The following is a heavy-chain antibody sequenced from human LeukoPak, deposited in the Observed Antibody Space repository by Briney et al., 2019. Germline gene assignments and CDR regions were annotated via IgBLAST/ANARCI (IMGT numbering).Heavy chain of an antibody. CDR2: INPSGGST. CDR1: GYTFTSYY. CDR3: ARVGGKGRGYSGYDSD. D-gene: IGHD5-12*01. Sequence: ASVKVSCKASGYTFTSYYMHWVRQAPGQGLEWMGIINPSGGSTSDAQKFQGRVTMTRDMSTSTVYMELSSLRSDDTAVYYCARVGGKGRGYSGYDSDWGQGTLVTVSS. V-gene: IGHV1-46*01. J-gene: IGHJ4*02.